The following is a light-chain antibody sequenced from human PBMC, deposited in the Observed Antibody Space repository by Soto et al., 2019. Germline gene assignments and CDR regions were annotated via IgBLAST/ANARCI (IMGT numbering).Light chain of an antibody. V-gene: IGKV3-11*01. CDR1: QGVSSF. CDR3: QQRSNWPHIP. Sequence: EIVLTQSPATLSLSPGERATLSCRASQGVSSFLAWYQQKPGQAPRLLIYDASIRATGIPARFSGSGSGTDFTLTISSLEPEDFAVYYCQQRSNWPHIPFGHGTRLEIK. J-gene: IGKJ5*01. CDR2: DAS.